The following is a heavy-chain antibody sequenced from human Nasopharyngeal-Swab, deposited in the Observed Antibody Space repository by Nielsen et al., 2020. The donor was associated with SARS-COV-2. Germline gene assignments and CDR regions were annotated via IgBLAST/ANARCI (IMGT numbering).Heavy chain of an antibody. CDR2: IKQEGSEK. CDR3: ARVGGRTSPMGS. Sequence: VGSLLSCVASGFTFRDYGMSWVRQAPAKGLEWVASIKQEGSEKNYVDSVKGRFTISRDNAKNSLFLQMDSLRTEDTAFYYCARVGGRTSPMGSWGQGTLVTVSS. D-gene: IGHD3-10*01. CDR1: GFTFRDYG. J-gene: IGHJ4*02. V-gene: IGHV3-7*01.